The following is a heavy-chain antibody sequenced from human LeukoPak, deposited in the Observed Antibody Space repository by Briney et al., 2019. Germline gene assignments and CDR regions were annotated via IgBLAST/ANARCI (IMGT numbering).Heavy chain of an antibody. D-gene: IGHD2-15*01. Sequence: SETLSLTCAVSGGSISSSNWWSWVRQPPGKGLEWIGEIYHSGSTNYNPSLQSRVSISVDTPKNQISLILNSVTAADTAIYYCARRTYCSGGRCYGEYWFDPWGPGTLVTVSS. CDR1: GGSISSSNW. J-gene: IGHJ5*02. CDR2: IYHSGST. V-gene: IGHV4-4*02. CDR3: ARRTYCSGGRCYGEYWFDP.